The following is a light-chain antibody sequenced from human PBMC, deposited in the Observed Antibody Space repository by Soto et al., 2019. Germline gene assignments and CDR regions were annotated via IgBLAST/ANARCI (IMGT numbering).Light chain of an antibody. CDR1: NSNAGTNY. V-gene: IGLV1-47*01. Sequence: QSVLTQPPSASGTPGQRVTMSCSGSNSNAGTNYVSWYVQFPGTAPKVLMYKNDKRPSGVPDRFSGSKSGTSASLAISGLRSDDEVENYCAAWDDSLGGLVFGGGTKLTVL. J-gene: IGLJ3*02. CDR2: KND. CDR3: AAWDDSLGGLV.